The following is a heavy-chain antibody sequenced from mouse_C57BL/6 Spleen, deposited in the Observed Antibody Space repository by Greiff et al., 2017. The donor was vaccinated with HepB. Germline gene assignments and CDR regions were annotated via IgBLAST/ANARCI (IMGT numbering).Heavy chain of an antibody. Sequence: EVKLVESGGGLVQPKGSLKLSCAASGFSFNTYAMNWVRQAPGKGLEWVARIRSKSNNYATYYADSVKDRFTISRDDSESMLYLQMNNLKTEDTAMYYCVRINWENYFDYWGQGTTLTVSS. J-gene: IGHJ2*01. CDR3: VRINWENYFDY. CDR2: IRSKSNNYAT. V-gene: IGHV10-1*01. CDR1: GFSFNTYA. D-gene: IGHD4-1*01.